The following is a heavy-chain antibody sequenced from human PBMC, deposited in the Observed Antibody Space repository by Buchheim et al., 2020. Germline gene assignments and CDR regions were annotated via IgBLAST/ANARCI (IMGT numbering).Heavy chain of an antibody. CDR3: ARGNWAFDY. V-gene: IGHV3-30-3*01. CDR2: ISYDGSNK. Sequence: QVQLVESGGGVVQPGRSLRLSCAASGFTFSSYAMHWVRQAPGKGLEWVAVISYDGSNKYYADSVKGRFTISRDNSKNTLDLQMNSLRAEDTAVYYCARGNWAFDYWGQGTL. D-gene: IGHD7-27*01. J-gene: IGHJ4*02. CDR1: GFTFSSYA.